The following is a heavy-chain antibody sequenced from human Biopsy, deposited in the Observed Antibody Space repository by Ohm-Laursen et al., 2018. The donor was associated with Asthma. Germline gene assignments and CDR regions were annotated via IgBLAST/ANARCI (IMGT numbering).Heavy chain of an antibody. J-gene: IGHJ6*02. CDR3: AKDKVGAANSYQYGMDV. Sequence: GSLRLSCTASGFSFGDYWMSWVRQVPGQGLEWVSSVSLNGENTYYTDSVKGRFTISRDNPENTLYLQMSSLGAEDTAIYYCAKDKVGAANSYQYGMDVWGQGTTVTVSS. D-gene: IGHD1-26*01. CDR2: VSLNGENT. V-gene: IGHV3-23*01. CDR1: GFSFGDYW.